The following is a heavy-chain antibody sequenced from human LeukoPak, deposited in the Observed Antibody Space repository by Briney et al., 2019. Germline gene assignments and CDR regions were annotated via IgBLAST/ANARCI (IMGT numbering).Heavy chain of an antibody. CDR1: GGTFSSYA. CDR2: IIPIFGTA. V-gene: IGHV1-69*05. D-gene: IGHD6-13*01. CDR3: ARAVSSFHPRYSSSWSPESRYYFDY. Sequence: ASVKVSCKASGGTFSSYAISWVRQAPGEGLEWMGGIIPIFGTANYAQKFQGRVTITTDESTSTAYMELSSLRSEDTAVYYCARAVSSFHPRYSSSWSPESRYYFDYWGQGTLVTVSS. J-gene: IGHJ4*02.